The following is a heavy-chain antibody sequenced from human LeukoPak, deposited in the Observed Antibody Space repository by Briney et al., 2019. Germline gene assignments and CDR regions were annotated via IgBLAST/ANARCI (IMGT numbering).Heavy chain of an antibody. Sequence: ASVKVSCXASGYTFTSYDVNWVRQATGQGLEWMGWMNPNSGNTGYAQKFQGRVTITRNTSISTAYMELSSLRSEDTAVYYCARGPESFDYWGQGTLVTVSS. CDR3: ARGPESFDY. D-gene: IGHD1-14*01. CDR1: GYTFTSYD. V-gene: IGHV1-8*03. J-gene: IGHJ4*02. CDR2: MNPNSGNT.